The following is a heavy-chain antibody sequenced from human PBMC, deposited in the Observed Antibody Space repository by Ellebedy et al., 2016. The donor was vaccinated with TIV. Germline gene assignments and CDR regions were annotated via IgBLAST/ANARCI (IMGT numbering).Heavy chain of an antibody. CDR2: ISGSGGST. Sequence: GESLKISXAASGFTFSSYAMSWVRQAPGEGLEWVSAISGSGGSTYYADSVKGRFTISRDNSKNTLYLQMNSLRAEDTAVYYCAKGAYCSGGSCYEPSFDIWGQGTMVTVSS. CDR1: GFTFSSYA. D-gene: IGHD2-15*01. V-gene: IGHV3-23*01. J-gene: IGHJ3*02. CDR3: AKGAYCSGGSCYEPSFDI.